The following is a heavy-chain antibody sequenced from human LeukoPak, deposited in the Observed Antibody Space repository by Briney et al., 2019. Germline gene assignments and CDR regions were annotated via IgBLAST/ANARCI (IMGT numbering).Heavy chain of an antibody. CDR1: GGSISSFY. CDR3: ARHGTSGTNLNWFDP. Sequence: SETLSLTCTVSGGSISSFYWSWIRQPPGKGLEWIGYIYYSGSTNYNPSLKSRVTISVDTSKNQFSLKLSSVTAADTAVYYCARHGTSGTNLNWFDPWGQGTTVTVSS. V-gene: IGHV4-59*01. D-gene: IGHD1-1*01. CDR2: IYYSGST. J-gene: IGHJ5*02.